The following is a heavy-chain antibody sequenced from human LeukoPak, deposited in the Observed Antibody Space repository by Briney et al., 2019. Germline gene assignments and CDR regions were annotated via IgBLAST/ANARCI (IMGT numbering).Heavy chain of an antibody. CDR2: IYYSGST. D-gene: IGHD2-15*01. J-gene: IGHJ5*02. V-gene: IGHV4-31*03. CDR1: GGSISSGAYY. Sequence: SQTLSLTCTVSGGSISSGAYYWSCIRQHPGKGLEWIGYIYYSGSTYYNPSLKRRVTISVDTSKNQFCQKLTCVNAAETAVYYCAYLTEGGRFDPWGQGTLGTVSS. CDR3: AYLTEGGRFDP.